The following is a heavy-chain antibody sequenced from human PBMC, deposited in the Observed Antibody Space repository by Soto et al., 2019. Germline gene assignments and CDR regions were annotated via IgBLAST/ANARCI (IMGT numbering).Heavy chain of an antibody. J-gene: IGHJ6*02. Sequence: QVQLVESGGGVVQPGRSLRVSCAASGFTFRNYAIHWVRQAPGKGLGWVAVISFDGRNKYYADSVKGRFTISRDNSKNTLYLQMNSLRGEDTAVYYCARGGDIAARPGGDYYYGVDVWGQGTSVTVSS. CDR2: ISFDGRNK. CDR1: GFTFRNYA. D-gene: IGHD6-6*01. CDR3: ARGGDIAARPGGDYYYGVDV. V-gene: IGHV3-30*04.